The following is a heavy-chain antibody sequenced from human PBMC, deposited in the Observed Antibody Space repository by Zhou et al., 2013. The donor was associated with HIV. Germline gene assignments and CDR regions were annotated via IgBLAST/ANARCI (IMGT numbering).Heavy chain of an antibody. CDR2: IIPTLGTA. V-gene: IGHV1-69*04. D-gene: IGHD7-27*01. Sequence: QVLLVQSGAEVKKPGSSVKVSCKSPGDTLSNFATNWVRQAPGQGLEWMGRIIPTLGTAHYGQKFQDRVSMTADKSTNTAYMELSSLKSDDTAIYYCAREPTGEYWYFDLWGRGTLVTVSS. CDR1: GDTLSNFA. CDR3: AREPTGEYWYFDL. J-gene: IGHJ2*01.